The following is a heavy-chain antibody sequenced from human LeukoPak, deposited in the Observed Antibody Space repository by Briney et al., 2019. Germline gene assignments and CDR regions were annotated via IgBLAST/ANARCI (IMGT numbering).Heavy chain of an antibody. J-gene: IGHJ5*02. CDR2: IIPIFGTA. CDR1: GGTFSSYA. D-gene: IGHD1-26*01. Sequence: GASVKVSCKASGGTFSSYAISWVRQAPGQGLEWMGGIIPIFGTANYAQKFQGRVTITADESTSTAYMELSSLRSEDTAVYYCARGKGAMARGYCFAPWGEGPLYTVPS. CDR3: ARGKGAMARGYCFAP. V-gene: IGHV1-69*13.